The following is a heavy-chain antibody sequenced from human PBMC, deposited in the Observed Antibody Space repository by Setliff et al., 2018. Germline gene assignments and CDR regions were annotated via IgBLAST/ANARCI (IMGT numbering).Heavy chain of an antibody. V-gene: IGHV4-4*08. CDR2: IHSSGRS. Sequence: PSETLSLTCTVSDVSISGYFWSWIRQPPGKGLEWIGYIHSSGRSNYNPSLKSRVTTSIDTSKNQFSLKLSSVTAADTAVYYCARLPKIVTGYYGSHYYYYMDVWGKGTTVTVSS. CDR1: DVSISGYF. D-gene: IGHD3-9*01. J-gene: IGHJ6*03. CDR3: ARLPKIVTGYYGSHYYYYMDV.